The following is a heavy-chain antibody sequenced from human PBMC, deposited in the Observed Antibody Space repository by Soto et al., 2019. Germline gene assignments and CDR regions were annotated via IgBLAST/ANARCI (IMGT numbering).Heavy chain of an antibody. CDR1: GGTFSSYA. CDR3: SGAESPDTAYFSLY. J-gene: IGHJ4*02. V-gene: IGHV1-69*13. Sequence: SVKVSCKASGGTFSSYAISWVRQAPGQGLEWMGGIIPILGTANYAQKFQGRVTITADESTSTAYMELSSLRSEDTAVYYCSGAESPDTAYFSLYWGQGTPVTVSS. CDR2: IIPILGTA. D-gene: IGHD1-26*01.